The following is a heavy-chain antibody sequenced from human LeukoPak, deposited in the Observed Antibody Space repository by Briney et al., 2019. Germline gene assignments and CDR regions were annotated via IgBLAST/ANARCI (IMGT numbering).Heavy chain of an antibody. CDR3: ARVQSSPLEPYGMDV. D-gene: IGHD1-14*01. V-gene: IGHV4-59*01. CDR1: GGSISSYY. J-gene: IGHJ6*02. Sequence: SETLSLTCTVSGGSISSYYWSWIRQPPGKGLEWIGYIYYSGSTNYNPSLKSRVTISVDTSKNQFSLKLSSVTAADTAVYYCARVQSSPLEPYGMDVWGQGTTVTVSS. CDR2: IYYSGST.